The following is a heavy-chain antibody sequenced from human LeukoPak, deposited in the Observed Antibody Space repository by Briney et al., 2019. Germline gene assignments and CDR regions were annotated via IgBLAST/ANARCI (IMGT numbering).Heavy chain of an antibody. Sequence: PGGPLRLSCAASGFTFSDYYMTWIRQAPGKGLEWLSYISGNSRHTDYADSVKGRFIISRDNAKNSLYLQMNGLRVEDTAVYYCARNSYSLAAAGKSDYWGQGTLVTVSS. V-gene: IGHV3-11*06. CDR1: GFTFSDYY. CDR3: ARNSYSLAAAGKSDY. D-gene: IGHD6-13*01. J-gene: IGHJ4*02. CDR2: ISGNSRHT.